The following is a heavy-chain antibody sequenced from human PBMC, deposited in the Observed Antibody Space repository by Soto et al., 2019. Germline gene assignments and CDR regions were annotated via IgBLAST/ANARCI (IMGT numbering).Heavy chain of an antibody. Sequence: EVQLVQSGAEVKKPGESLKISCKGSGYSFTSYWIGWVRQMPGKGLEWMGIIYPGDSDTRYSPSFQGQVTISADKSISTAYLQWSSLKASDTAMYYCATKRATYDYIWGSYRYDSSSPYYYYMDVWGKGTTVTVSS. CDR1: GYSFTSYW. V-gene: IGHV5-51*03. D-gene: IGHD3-16*02. CDR2: IYPGDSDT. J-gene: IGHJ6*03. CDR3: ATKRATYDYIWGSYRYDSSSPYYYYMDV.